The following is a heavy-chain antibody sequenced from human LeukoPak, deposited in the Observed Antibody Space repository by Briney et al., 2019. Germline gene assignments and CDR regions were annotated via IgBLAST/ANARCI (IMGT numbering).Heavy chain of an antibody. CDR2: IIPMFGIA. Sequence: SVKVPCKASGGTFSRYAISWVRQAPGQGLEWMGGIIPMFGIANYAQKFQGRVTITADESTSTAYMELSSLRSEDTAVYYCARDRPYTGGWRGFDYWGQGTLVTVSS. J-gene: IGHJ4*02. CDR1: GGTFSRYA. D-gene: IGHD6-19*01. CDR3: ARDRPYTGGWRGFDY. V-gene: IGHV1-69*13.